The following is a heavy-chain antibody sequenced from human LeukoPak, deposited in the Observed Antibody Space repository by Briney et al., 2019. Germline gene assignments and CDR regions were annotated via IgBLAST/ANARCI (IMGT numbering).Heavy chain of an antibody. CDR2: ISAYNGDT. J-gene: IGHJ4*02. D-gene: IGHD3-10*01. CDR3: ARSDSGSDFDN. V-gene: IGHV1-18*01. CDR1: GYTFTNYG. Sequence: SVKVSCKAFGYTFTNYGIRWVRQAPGQGLEWMGWISAYNGDTNYAQKLQGRVTMTTDTSTTTAYMEVRSLRSDDTAVYYCARSDSGSDFDNWGQGTLVTVSS.